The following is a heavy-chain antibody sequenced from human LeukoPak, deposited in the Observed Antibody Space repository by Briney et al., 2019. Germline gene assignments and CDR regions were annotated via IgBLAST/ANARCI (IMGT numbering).Heavy chain of an antibody. CDR2: IYYCGST. Sequence: PSQTLSLTCTVSGGSISSGGYYWSWIRQHPGKGLEWIGYIYYCGSTYYNPSLKSRVTISVDTSKNQFSLKLSSVTAADTAVYYRARLTHQYYFDYWGQGTLVTVSS. D-gene: IGHD1-14*01. V-gene: IGHV4-31*03. CDR1: GGSISSGGYY. CDR3: ARLTHQYYFDY. J-gene: IGHJ4*02.